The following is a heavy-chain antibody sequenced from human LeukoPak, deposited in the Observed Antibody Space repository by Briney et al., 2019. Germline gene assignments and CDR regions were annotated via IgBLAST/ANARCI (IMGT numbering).Heavy chain of an antibody. J-gene: IGHJ4*02. D-gene: IGHD3-22*01. Sequence: GSLRLSCAASGFTFSSYAMSWVRQAPGKGLEWVSAISGSGGSTYYADSVKGRFTISRDNSKNTLYLQMNSLRAEDTALYYCAKDHSRITMIVVVITGPFDYWGQGTLVTVSS. CDR1: GFTFSSYA. CDR3: AKDHSRITMIVVVITGPFDY. V-gene: IGHV3-23*01. CDR2: ISGSGGST.